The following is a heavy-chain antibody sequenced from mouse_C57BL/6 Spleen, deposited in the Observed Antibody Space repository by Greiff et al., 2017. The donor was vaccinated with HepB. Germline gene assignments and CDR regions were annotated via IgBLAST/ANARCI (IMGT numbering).Heavy chain of an antibody. V-gene: IGHV5-6*01. D-gene: IGHD2-2*01. CDR3: ARSYGYDTYWYFDV. Sequence: EVQLVESGGDLVKPGGSLKLSCAASGFTFSSYGMSWVRQTPDKRLEWVATISSGGSYTYYPDSVKGRFTISRDNAKNTLYLQMSSLKSEDTAMYYCARSYGYDTYWYFDVWGTGTTVTVSS. CDR2: ISSGGSYT. CDR1: GFTFSSYG. J-gene: IGHJ1*03.